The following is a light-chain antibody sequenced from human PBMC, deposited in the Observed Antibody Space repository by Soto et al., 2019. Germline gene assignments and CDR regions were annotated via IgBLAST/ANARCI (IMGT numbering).Light chain of an antibody. V-gene: IGKV3-11*01. CDR1: QSVSSSY. J-gene: IGKJ4*01. CDR3: QQRCNWPLT. Sequence: EIVLTQSPATLSLSPGERATLSCRASQSVSSSYLAWYQQKPGQAPSLLIYDASNRATGIPARFSGSGSGTDFTLTISSLEPEDFAVYYCQQRCNWPLTFGGGTKVDIK. CDR2: DAS.